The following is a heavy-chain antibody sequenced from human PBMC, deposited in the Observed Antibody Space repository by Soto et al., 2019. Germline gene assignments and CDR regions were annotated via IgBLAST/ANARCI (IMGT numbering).Heavy chain of an antibody. D-gene: IGHD3-16*01. CDR1: GYTFTSYG. CDR2: ISAYNGNT. V-gene: IGHV1-18*01. CDR3: ARVRGGGVKRGDDY. Sequence: QVQLVQSGAEVKKPGASVKVSCKASGYTFTSYGISWVRQAPGQGLEWMGWISAYNGNTNYAQKLQGRVTMTTDTSTSTASVGLGSLRSDEPAVYYGARVRGGGVKRGDDYWGQGTLVTVSS. J-gene: IGHJ4*02.